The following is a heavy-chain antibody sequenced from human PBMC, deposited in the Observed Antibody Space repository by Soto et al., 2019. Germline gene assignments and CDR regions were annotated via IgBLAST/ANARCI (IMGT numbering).Heavy chain of an antibody. CDR1: GFTFDDYG. CDR3: PRTIYVLESYDTTWFYT. J-gene: IGHJ5*02. V-gene: IGHV3-20*01. D-gene: IGHD3-16*01. Sequence: PGGSLRLSCAASGFTFDDYGFNWVRQAPKKGLEWVSGINWNGGSTGYADSVKGRFTISRDNANNSLYLQMNSLRAEDTALYHCPRTIYVLESYDTTWFYTWAQETLVPVSS. CDR2: INWNGGST.